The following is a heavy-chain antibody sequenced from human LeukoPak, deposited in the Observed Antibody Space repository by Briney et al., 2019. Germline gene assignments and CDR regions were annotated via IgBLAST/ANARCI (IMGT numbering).Heavy chain of an antibody. CDR3: AKRALYCSGGSCYFAEYFQH. Sequence: TGGSLRLSCAASGFTFSSYAMSWVRQAPGKGPEWVSAISGSGGSTYYADSVKGRFTISRDNSKNTLYLQMNSLRAEDTAVYYCAKRALYCSGGSCYFAEYFQHWGQGTLVTVSS. CDR2: ISGSGGST. J-gene: IGHJ1*01. CDR1: GFTFSSYA. V-gene: IGHV3-23*01. D-gene: IGHD2-15*01.